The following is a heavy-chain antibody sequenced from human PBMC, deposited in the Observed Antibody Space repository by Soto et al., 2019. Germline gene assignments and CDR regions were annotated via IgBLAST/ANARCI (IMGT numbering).Heavy chain of an antibody. D-gene: IGHD6-13*01. CDR1: GFTFSSYA. J-gene: IGHJ6*02. CDR3: ATSYSSSWYKNGMDV. V-gene: IGHV3-23*01. Sequence: TGGSLRLSCAASGFTFSSYAMSWVRQAPGKGLEWVSAISGSGGSTYYADSVKGRFTISRDNSKNTLYLQMNSLRAEDTAVYYCATSYSSSWYKNGMDVWGQGTTVTVSS. CDR2: ISGSGGST.